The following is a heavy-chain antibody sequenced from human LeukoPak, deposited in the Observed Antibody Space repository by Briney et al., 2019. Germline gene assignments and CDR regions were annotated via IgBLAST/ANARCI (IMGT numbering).Heavy chain of an antibody. J-gene: IGHJ4*02. Sequence: ASVKVSCKASGYTFSHFGITWVRQAPGQGLEWMGWISGDNGDTKSTRKFQGRVAMTTDTSTSTAYMELKSLRSDDTAVYYCARDLRRYFDGRGDYWGQGTLVTVSS. CDR2: ISGDNGDT. CDR1: GYTFSHFG. D-gene: IGHD3-9*01. V-gene: IGHV1-18*01. CDR3: ARDLRRYFDGRGDY.